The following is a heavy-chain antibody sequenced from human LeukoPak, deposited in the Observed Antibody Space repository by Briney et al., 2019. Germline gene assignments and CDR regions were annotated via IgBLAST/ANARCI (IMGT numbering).Heavy chain of an antibody. CDR1: GFNFASRW. Sequence: GGSLRLPCAASGFNFASRWMHWVRQVPGKGLVWVSRISSDGSDTTYADSVKGRFTISRDNVKKIVYLQMRSLRVEDTAVYYCARHFDGKGSFDFWGQGTLVTVSS. J-gene: IGHJ5*01. CDR3: ARHFDGKGSFDF. D-gene: IGHD4-23*01. CDR2: ISSDGSDT. V-gene: IGHV3-74*01.